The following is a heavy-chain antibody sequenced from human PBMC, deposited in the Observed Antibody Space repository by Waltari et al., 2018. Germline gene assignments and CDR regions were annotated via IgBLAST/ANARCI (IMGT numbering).Heavy chain of an antibody. D-gene: IGHD3-22*01. CDR3: ARDYYDSSGYSPMFDY. Sequence: QLQLQESGPGLVKPSETLSLTCTVSGGSISSSSYYWGWIRQPPGKGLEWIGSIYYSGSTYYNPSLKSRVTISVDTSKNQFSLKLSSVTAADTAVYYCARDYYDSSGYSPMFDYWGQGTLVTVSS. CDR1: GGSISSSSYY. J-gene: IGHJ4*02. CDR2: IYYSGST. V-gene: IGHV4-39*07.